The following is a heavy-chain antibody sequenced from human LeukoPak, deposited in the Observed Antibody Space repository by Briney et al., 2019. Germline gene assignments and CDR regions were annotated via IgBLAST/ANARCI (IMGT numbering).Heavy chain of an antibody. CDR2: INHSGIT. CDR1: GGSFSGYY. D-gene: IGHD2-15*01. CDR3: ARAVIVVAAATQRNWFDP. J-gene: IGHJ5*02. Sequence: SETLSLTCAVYGGSFSGYYWSWIRQPPGKGLEWIGEINHSGITDYNPSLRSRVTISVDTSKSQFSLKLSSVTAADTAIYYCARAVIVVAAATQRNWFDPWGQGTLVTVSS. V-gene: IGHV4-34*01.